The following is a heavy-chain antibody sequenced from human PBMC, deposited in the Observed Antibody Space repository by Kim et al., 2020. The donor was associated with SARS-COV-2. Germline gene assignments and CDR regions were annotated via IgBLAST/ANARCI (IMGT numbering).Heavy chain of an antibody. D-gene: IGHD5-12*01. CDR2: MNPNSGNT. J-gene: IGHJ4*02. CDR3: ARGARYSGYDYAY. CDR1: GYTFTSYD. V-gene: IGHV1-8*01. Sequence: ASVKVFCKASGYTFTSYDINWVRQATGQGLEWMGWMNPNSGNTGYAQKFQGRVTMTRNTSISTAYMELSSLRSEDTAVYYCARGARYSGYDYAYWGQGTLVTVSS.